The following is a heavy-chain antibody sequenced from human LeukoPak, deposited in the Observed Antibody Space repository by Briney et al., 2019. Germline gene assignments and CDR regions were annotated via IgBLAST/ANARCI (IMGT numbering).Heavy chain of an antibody. V-gene: IGHV1-18*01. J-gene: IGHJ5*02. CDR1: GYIFTTYG. D-gene: IGHD5-24*01. Sequence: ASVKVSCKTSGYIFTTYGVGWVRQAPGQGLEWMGWISAYSGNTNYAQKLQGRVTMTTDTSTSTAYMELRSLRSDDTAVYYCARGGSEMATVGDHWGQGTLVTVSS. CDR2: ISAYSGNT. CDR3: ARGGSEMATVGDH.